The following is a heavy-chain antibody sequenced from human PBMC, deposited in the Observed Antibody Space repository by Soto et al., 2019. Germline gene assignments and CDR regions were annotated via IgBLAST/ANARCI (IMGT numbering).Heavy chain of an antibody. D-gene: IGHD3-22*01. CDR3: AKTIGSSYYKYIFDY. Sequence: GGSLRLSCVVSGFTFSSYAMSWVRQAPGKGLEWVSSISGSGGSTYYADSVKGRFTISRDSSKNTLSLQMNSLRAEDTAVYYCAKTIGSSYYKYIFDYWGQGTLVTVSS. J-gene: IGHJ4*02. CDR2: ISGSGGST. V-gene: IGHV3-23*01. CDR1: GFTFSSYA.